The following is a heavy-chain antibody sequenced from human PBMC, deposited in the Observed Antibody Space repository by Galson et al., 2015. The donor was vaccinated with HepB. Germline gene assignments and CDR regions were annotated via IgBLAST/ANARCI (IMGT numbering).Heavy chain of an antibody. CDR1: GISISGSQYY. CDR3: ARPLVLNGRFTPGVGPFHI. D-gene: IGHD2-8*01. J-gene: IGHJ3*02. V-gene: IGHV4-39*01. Sequence: SETLSLTCDVSGISISGSQYYWGWIRQSPKKGLEWIGSIYYGGRTYFSPSFQSRVAMSVDTSKNQLSLTLSSVTAADTAVYHCARPLVLNGRFTPGVGPFHIWGHGTLVPVSA. CDR2: IYYGGRT.